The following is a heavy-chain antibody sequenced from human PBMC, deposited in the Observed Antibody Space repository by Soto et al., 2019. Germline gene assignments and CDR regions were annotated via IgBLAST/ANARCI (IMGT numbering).Heavy chain of an antibody. D-gene: IGHD3-16*01. V-gene: IGHV3-7*01. Sequence: PGGSLRLSCAASGFPFSGYWMSWVRQAPGKGLEWVANIKKGSSYKYYVDSVKGRFTISRDNAKNSLYLQMNSLRAEDTAVYYCARFSFGNYYGMDVWGQGTMVTVPS. CDR2: IKKGSSYK. CDR1: GFPFSGYW. CDR3: ARFSFGNYYGMDV. J-gene: IGHJ6*02.